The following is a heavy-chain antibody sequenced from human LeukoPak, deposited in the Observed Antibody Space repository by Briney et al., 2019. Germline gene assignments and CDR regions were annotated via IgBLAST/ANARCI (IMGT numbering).Heavy chain of an antibody. D-gene: IGHD3-22*01. Sequence: GGSLRLSCAASGLTFSSYEMNWVRQAPGKGQEWVSYISSSGSTIYYADSVKGRFTISRDNAKNSLYLQMNSLRAEDTAVYDCARDYYDSSGYYREGYWGQGTLVTVSS. V-gene: IGHV3-48*03. CDR3: ARDYYDSSGYYREGY. J-gene: IGHJ4*02. CDR1: GLTFSSYE. CDR2: ISSSGSTI.